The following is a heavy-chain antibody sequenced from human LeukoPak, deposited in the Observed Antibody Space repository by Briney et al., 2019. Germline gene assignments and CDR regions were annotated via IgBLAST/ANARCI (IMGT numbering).Heavy chain of an antibody. CDR1: GGSINSYY. D-gene: IGHD5-24*01. Sequence: SETLSPTCTVSGGSINSYYWSWIRQPPGKGLEWIGYIYYSGSTNYNPSLKSRVTISVDTSKNQFSLKLSSVTAADTAVYYCARAGGYNSPLVYWGQGTLVTVSS. V-gene: IGHV4-59*01. J-gene: IGHJ4*02. CDR2: IYYSGST. CDR3: ARAGGYNSPLVY.